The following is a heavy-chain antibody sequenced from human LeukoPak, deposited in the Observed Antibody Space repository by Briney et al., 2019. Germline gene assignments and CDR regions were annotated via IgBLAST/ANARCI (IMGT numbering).Heavy chain of an antibody. V-gene: IGHV3-13*01. CDR2: IGTAGDT. Sequence: GGSLRLSCAASGFTSSSYDMHWVRQDTGKGLGWVSAIGTAGDTYYPGSVKGRFTISRENAKNSLYLQMNSLRAGDTAVYYCARAPAYGGDYSYYFDYWGQGTLVTVSS. CDR3: ARAPAYGGDYSYYFDY. CDR1: GFTSSSYD. J-gene: IGHJ4*02. D-gene: IGHD4-17*01.